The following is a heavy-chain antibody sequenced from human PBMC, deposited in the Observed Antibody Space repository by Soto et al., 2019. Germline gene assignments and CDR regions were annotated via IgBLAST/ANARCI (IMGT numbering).Heavy chain of an antibody. CDR1: GDSISSSSYY. CDR3: ARARVPYSSTWYRYDYYGMDI. J-gene: IGHJ6*02. CDR2: IHYSGNT. Sequence: SETLSLTCTVSGDSISSSSYYWSWIRQHPGKGLEWIGYIHYSGNTRYNPSLKSRLTISVDTSKNQFSLMLSSLTAADTAIYFCARARVPYSSTWYRYDYYGMDIWGQGTTVTVSS. V-gene: IGHV4-31*03. D-gene: IGHD6-13*01.